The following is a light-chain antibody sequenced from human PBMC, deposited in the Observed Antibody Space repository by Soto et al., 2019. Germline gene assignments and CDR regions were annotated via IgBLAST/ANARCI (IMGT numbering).Light chain of an antibody. Sequence: EIVLSQSACTLSLSPGERATLSCRASQSVSSSYLAWYQQKPGQAPRLLIYGASSRATGIPDRFSGSGSGTDFTLTISRLEPEDFAVYYCQQYGSSPPITFGQGTRLE. CDR1: QSVSSSY. J-gene: IGKJ5*01. CDR3: QQYGSSPPIT. CDR2: GAS. V-gene: IGKV3-20*01.